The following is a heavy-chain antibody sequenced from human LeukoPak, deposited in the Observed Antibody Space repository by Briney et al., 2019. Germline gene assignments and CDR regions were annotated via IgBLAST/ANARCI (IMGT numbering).Heavy chain of an antibody. CDR2: IYTSGST. D-gene: IGHD6-13*01. J-gene: IGHJ4*02. CDR1: GGSISSYY. CDR3: ARGGSSSWLFDY. Sequence: KPSETLSLTCTVSGGSISSYYWSWIRQPAGKGLEWIGRIYTSGSTNYNPSLKSRVTMSVDTSNNQFSLKLSSVTTADTAVYYCARGGSSSWLFDYWGQGTLVTVSS. V-gene: IGHV4-4*07.